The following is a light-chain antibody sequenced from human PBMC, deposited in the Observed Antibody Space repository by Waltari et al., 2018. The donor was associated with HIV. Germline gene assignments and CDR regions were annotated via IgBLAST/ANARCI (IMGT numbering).Light chain of an antibody. CDR1: QSLLNSDGNNY. V-gene: IGKV2-30*01. J-gene: IGKJ2*01. CDR3: IQWRHWTHT. CDR2: WVS. Sequence: DVVKSQSPLSLPVTLRQPASISCRSRQSLLNSDGNNYLNWFQQRPGQSPRRLIYWVSTREYGIPDRFIGSGSSTDFTLKISRVEADDVVVYYCIQWRHWTHTFGQGTKLEIK.